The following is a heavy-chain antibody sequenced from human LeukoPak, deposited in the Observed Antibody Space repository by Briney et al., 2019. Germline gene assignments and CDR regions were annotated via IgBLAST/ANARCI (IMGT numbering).Heavy chain of an antibody. Sequence: GRSLRLSCAASGFTFSSYGMHWVRQAPGKGLERVAVIWYDGSNKYYADSVKGRFTISRDNSKNTLYLQMNSLRAEDTAVYYCARDLRRYCSGGSCYSFDYWGQGTLVTVSS. CDR2: IWYDGSNK. V-gene: IGHV3-33*01. CDR3: ARDLRRYCSGGSCYSFDY. CDR1: GFTFSSYG. D-gene: IGHD2-15*01. J-gene: IGHJ4*02.